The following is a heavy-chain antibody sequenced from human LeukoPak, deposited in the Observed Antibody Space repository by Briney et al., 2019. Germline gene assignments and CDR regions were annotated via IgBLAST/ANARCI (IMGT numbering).Heavy chain of an antibody. CDR1: GGTFSSYA. CDR3: ARGFRAYYYYYMDV. J-gene: IGHJ6*03. V-gene: IGHV1-69*05. Sequence: SVKVSCKASGGTFSSYAISWMRQAPGQGLEWMGGIIPIFGTANYAQKFQGRVTITTDESTSTAYMELSSLRSEDTAVYYCARGFRAYYYYYMDVWGKGTTVTVSS. D-gene: IGHD3-10*01. CDR2: IIPIFGTA.